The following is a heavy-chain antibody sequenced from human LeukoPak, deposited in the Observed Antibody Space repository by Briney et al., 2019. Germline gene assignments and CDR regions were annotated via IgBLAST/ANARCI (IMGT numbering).Heavy chain of an antibody. CDR3: ARDEAVVGEYFQH. D-gene: IGHD6-19*01. CDR2: INPSGGST. Sequence: GASVKVSCKASGYTFTGYYMHWVRQAPGQGLEWMGIINPSGGSTSYAQKFQGRVTMTRDTSTSTVYMELSSLRSEDTAVYYCARDEAVVGEYFQHWGQGTLVTVSS. V-gene: IGHV1-46*01. J-gene: IGHJ1*01. CDR1: GYTFTGYY.